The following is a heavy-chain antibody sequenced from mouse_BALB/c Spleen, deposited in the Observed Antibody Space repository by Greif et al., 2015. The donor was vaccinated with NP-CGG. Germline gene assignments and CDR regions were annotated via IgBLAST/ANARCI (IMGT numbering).Heavy chain of an antibody. Sequence: VQLQQSGPELVKPGASVRISCKASGYTFTSYYIHWVKQRPGQGLEWIGWIYPGNVNTKYNEKFKGKATLTADKSSSTAYMQLSSLTSEDSAVYFCAREDYYGSSYDFDYWGQGTTLTVSS. CDR2: IYPGNVNT. D-gene: IGHD1-1*01. CDR1: GYTFTSYY. CDR3: AREDYYGSSYDFDY. V-gene: IGHV1S56*01. J-gene: IGHJ2*01.